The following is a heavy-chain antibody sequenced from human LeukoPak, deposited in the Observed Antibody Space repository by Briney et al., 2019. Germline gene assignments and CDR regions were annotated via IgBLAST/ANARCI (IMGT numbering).Heavy chain of an antibody. J-gene: IGHJ4*02. CDR3: ARGGSSGWRTPNDDY. CDR1: GYTFTSYG. V-gene: IGHV1-18*01. CDR2: ISAYNGNT. D-gene: IGHD6-19*01. Sequence: ASVKVSCRASGYTFTSYGISWVRQAPGQGLEWMGWISAYNGNTNYAQKLQDRVTMTTDTSTSTAYMELRSLRSDDTAVYYCARGGSSGWRTPNDDYWGQGTLVTVSS.